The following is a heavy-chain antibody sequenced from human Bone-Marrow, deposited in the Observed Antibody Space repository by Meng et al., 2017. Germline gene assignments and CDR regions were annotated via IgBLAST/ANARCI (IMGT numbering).Heavy chain of an antibody. V-gene: IGHV3-7*01. J-gene: IGHJ6*02. CDR3: TSNRAMAV. CDR1: GLSFSNCW. D-gene: IGHD1-14*01. Sequence: GESLKISCAAAGLSFSNCWMSWVRQAPGKGLEWVAYINQDGSETNYVESVKGRFSISRDNAKNSLYLQMNSLRAEDTAVYYCTSNRAMAVWGQGNTVNCSS. CDR2: INQDGSET.